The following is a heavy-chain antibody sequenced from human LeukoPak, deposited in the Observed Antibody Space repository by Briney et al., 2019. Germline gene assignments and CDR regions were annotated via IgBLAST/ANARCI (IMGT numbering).Heavy chain of an antibody. V-gene: IGHV4-39*07. CDR3: ARITGSYYFYYYMDV. D-gene: IGHD2-8*02. CDR2: IYYTGST. CDR1: GGSIRSTSYY. J-gene: IGHJ6*03. Sequence: SEILSLTCTVSGGSIRSTSYYWGWIRQPPEKGLEWVGSIYYTGSTYYNPSLKSRVTISVDTSKNQFSLKMSSVTAADTAVYYCARITGSYYFYYYMDVWGKGTTVTVSS.